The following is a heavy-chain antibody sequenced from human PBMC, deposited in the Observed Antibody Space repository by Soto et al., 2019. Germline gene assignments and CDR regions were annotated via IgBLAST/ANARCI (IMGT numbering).Heavy chain of an antibody. CDR1: GGSASSSSYY. Sequence: QLQLQESGPGLVKPSETLSLTCTVSGGSASSSSYYWGWVRQPPGKGLEWIGSVYYSGSTSYNPSLESRVTISVDKSKNQFSLKLMSLSAADTAVYYCGKLEGLATISYYFDYWGQGALVTVSS. J-gene: IGHJ4*02. V-gene: IGHV4-39*01. CDR3: GKLEGLATISYYFDY. CDR2: VYYSGST. D-gene: IGHD3-9*01.